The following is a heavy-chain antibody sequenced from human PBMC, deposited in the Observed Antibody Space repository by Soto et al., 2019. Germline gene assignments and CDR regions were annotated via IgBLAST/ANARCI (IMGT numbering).Heavy chain of an antibody. CDR2: IWYDGSNK. CDR3: ARDLNGDYGSWYYGMDV. V-gene: IGHV3-33*01. Sequence: QVQLVESGGGVVQPGRSLRLSCAASGFTFSSYGMHWVRQAPGKGLEWVAVIWYDGSNKYYADSVKGRFTISRDNSKNTLYLQMNSLRAEDTAVYYCARDLNGDYGSWYYGMDVWGQGTTVTVSS. J-gene: IGHJ6*02. D-gene: IGHD4-17*01. CDR1: GFTFSSYG.